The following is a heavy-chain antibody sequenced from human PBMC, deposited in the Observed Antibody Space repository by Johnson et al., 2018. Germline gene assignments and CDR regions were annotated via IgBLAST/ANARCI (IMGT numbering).Heavy chain of an antibody. D-gene: IGHD6-6*01. J-gene: IGHJ1*01. Sequence: VQLVESGGGVVEPGRSLRLSCAASGFTFSSYGMHWVRQATGKGLAWVAVISYDGSNKYYADSVKGRFTISRDNSKNTLYLQMKSLRAEDTAVYYCAKDSIPASSSASAEDQHWGQGTLVTVSS. CDR2: ISYDGSNK. CDR1: GFTFSSYG. V-gene: IGHV3-30*18. CDR3: AKDSIPASSSASAEDQH.